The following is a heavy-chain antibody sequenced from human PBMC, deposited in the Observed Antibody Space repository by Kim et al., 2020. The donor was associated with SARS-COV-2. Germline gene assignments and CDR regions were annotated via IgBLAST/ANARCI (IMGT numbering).Heavy chain of an antibody. J-gene: IGHJ3*02. CDR2: IRQDGSET. V-gene: IGHV3-7*03. CDR1: GFSFSSYW. CDR3: VRDNWAQKDCDAFDI. Sequence: GGSLRLSCAASGFSFSSYWISWVRQAPGKGLEWVANIRQDGSETKYVDSVKGRFAISRDNAKNSLSLQMNSLRSEDTALYYCVRDNWAQKDCDAFDIWGRGTMVTVSS. D-gene: IGHD7-27*01.